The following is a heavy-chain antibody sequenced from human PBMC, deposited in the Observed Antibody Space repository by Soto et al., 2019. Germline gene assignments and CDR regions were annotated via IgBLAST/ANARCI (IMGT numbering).Heavy chain of an antibody. CDR1: GFTFSSYA. J-gene: IGHJ6*02. CDR3: ARGRHTAMVTIYYYGMDV. V-gene: IGHV3-30-3*01. Sequence: QVQLVESGGGVVQPGRSLRLSCAASGFTFSSYAMHWVRQAPGKGLEWVAVISYDGSNKYYADSVKGRFTISRDNSKNTLYLQMNSLRAEDTAVYYCARGRHTAMVTIYYYGMDVWGQGTTVTVSS. CDR2: ISYDGSNK. D-gene: IGHD5-18*01.